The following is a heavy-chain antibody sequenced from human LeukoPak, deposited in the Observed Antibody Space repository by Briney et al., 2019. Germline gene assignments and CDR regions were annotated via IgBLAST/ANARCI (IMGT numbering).Heavy chain of an antibody. CDR3: ASPAAEWLDAFDI. J-gene: IGHJ3*02. V-gene: IGHV1-8*01. CDR1: GYTFTSYD. CDR2: MNPNSGST. D-gene: IGHD6-19*01. Sequence: ASVKVSCKASGYTFTSYDINWVRQATGQGLEWMGWMNPNSGSTGYAQKFQGRVTMTRNTSISTAYMELSSLRSEDTAVYYCASPAAEWLDAFDIWGQGTMVTVSS.